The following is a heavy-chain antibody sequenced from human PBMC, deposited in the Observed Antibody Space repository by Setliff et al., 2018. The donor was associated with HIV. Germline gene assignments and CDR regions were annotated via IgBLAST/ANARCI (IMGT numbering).Heavy chain of an antibody. Sequence: PSETLSLTCAVYNESFNGYYWTWIRQTPDKGLEWIGEINHSGDSSYNPSLKSRVTLSVDTSKNQFSLKLTSVTAADTAVYYCAGEGLILRVRYGWFDPWGQGTLVTVSS. D-gene: IGHD3-16*02. CDR1: NESFNGYY. CDR2: INHSGDS. V-gene: IGHV4-34*01. CDR3: AGEGLILRVRYGWFDP. J-gene: IGHJ5*02.